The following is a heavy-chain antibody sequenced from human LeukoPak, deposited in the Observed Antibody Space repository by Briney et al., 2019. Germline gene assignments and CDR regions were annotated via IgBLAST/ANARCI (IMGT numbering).Heavy chain of an antibody. Sequence: PGGSLRLYCAASGFTVSSNYMSWVRQAPGKRLQWVSVIYSGGSTSYADSVKGRFTISRDNSKITLHLQMNCLRAEDTAVYYCARETLSSGRAFDIWGQGTMVTVSS. CDR1: GFTVSSNY. V-gene: IGHV3-66*01. D-gene: IGHD6-19*01. J-gene: IGHJ3*02. CDR3: ARETLSSGRAFDI. CDR2: IYSGGST.